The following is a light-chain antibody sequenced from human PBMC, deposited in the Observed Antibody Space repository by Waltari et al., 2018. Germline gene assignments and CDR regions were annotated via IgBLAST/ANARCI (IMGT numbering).Light chain of an antibody. CDR2: DAS. CDR1: QSVSSY. Sequence: EIVLTQSPATLSLSPGESPTFSCRASQSVSSYIAWYQKNPGQAPRLLIYDASNRATGIPARFSGSGSGTDFTLTITSLEPEDFGVYYCQHRRNWPPGYTFGPGTKLESK. CDR3: QHRRNWPPGYT. V-gene: IGKV3-11*01. J-gene: IGKJ2*01.